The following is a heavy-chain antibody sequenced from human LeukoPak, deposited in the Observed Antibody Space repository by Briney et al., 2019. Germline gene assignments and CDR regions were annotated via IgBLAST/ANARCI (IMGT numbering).Heavy chain of an antibody. J-gene: IGHJ4*02. Sequence: GESLKISCKGSGYSFTSYWIGWVRQMPGKGLEWMGIIYPGDSDTRYSPSFQGQVTISADKSISTAYLQWSSLKASDTAMYYCARHDKGYSGYVTLDYWGQGTLVTVSS. CDR3: ARHDKGYSGYVTLDY. CDR2: IYPGDSDT. CDR1: GYSFTSYW. V-gene: IGHV5-51*01. D-gene: IGHD5-12*01.